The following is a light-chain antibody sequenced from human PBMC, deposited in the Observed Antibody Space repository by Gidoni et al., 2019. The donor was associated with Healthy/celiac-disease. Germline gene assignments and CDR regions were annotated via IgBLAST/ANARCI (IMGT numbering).Light chain of an antibody. J-gene: IGKJ2*01. CDR2: GAS. V-gene: IGKV3-20*01. CDR3: QQYGSSPYT. CDR1: QSVRSSY. Sequence: EIVLTQSPGTLSLSPGERATLSCRASQSVRSSYLAWYQQKPGQAPRLLIYGASSRATGIPDRFSGSGSGTDFTLTISRLEPEDFAVYYCQQYGSSPYTFXQXTKLEIK.